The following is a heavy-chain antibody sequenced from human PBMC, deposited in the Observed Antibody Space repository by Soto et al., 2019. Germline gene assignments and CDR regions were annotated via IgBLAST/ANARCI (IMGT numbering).Heavy chain of an antibody. V-gene: IGHV3-48*01. J-gene: IGHJ3*02. Sequence: GGSLRLSCAASGFTFSSYSMNWVRQAPGKGLEWVSYISSSSSTIYYADSVKGRFTISRDNAKNSLYLQMNSLRAEDTAVYYCASSRSEGVIADDAFDIWGQGTMVT. D-gene: IGHD3-16*02. CDR2: ISSSSSTI. CDR1: GFTFSSYS. CDR3: ASSRSEGVIADDAFDI.